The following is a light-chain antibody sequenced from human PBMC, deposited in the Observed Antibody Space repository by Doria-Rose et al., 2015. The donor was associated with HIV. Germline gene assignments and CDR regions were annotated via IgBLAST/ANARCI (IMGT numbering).Light chain of an antibody. Sequence: TQSPGTLSLSPGERATLSCRASQSLSSTYLAGYQQKPGQAPSLLIYDGSTRATGIPDRFSASGSGTDFTLTIIRLEPEDFALYYCHQYGTSWTFGQGTKVEI. J-gene: IGKJ1*01. CDR1: QSLSSTY. V-gene: IGKV3-20*01. CDR3: HQYGTSWT. CDR2: DGS.